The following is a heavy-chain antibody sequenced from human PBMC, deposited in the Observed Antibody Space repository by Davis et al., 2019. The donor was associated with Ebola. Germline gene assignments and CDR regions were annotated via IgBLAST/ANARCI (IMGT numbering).Heavy chain of an antibody. J-gene: IGHJ6*04. CDR2: IYSSGRT. CDR3: ARGRVTLVRGRETSDMDV. CDR1: GDSLSSADYY. D-gene: IGHD3-10*01. Sequence: SETLSLTCTVSGDSLSSADYYWSWIRQPPGKGLEWVGYIYSSGRTYSNPSLTSRLTLSVDTSRNQFSLKLTSVTASDTAVYYCARGRVTLVRGRETSDMDVWGKGTTVTVSS. V-gene: IGHV4-30-4*01.